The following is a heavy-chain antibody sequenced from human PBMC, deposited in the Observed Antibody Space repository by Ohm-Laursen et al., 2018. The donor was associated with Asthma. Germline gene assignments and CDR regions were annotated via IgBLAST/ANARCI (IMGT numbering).Heavy chain of an antibody. Sequence: SLRLSCAASGFNFSSYSMNWVRQAPGKGLEGVSFISSSGSSIYYADSVKGRFTISRDNAKNSLYLQMNSLRAEDTAVYYCARDGLYCSSTNCFFDYWGQGTLVTVSS. CDR1: GFNFSSYS. D-gene: IGHD2-2*01. J-gene: IGHJ4*02. V-gene: IGHV3-21*01. CDR3: ARDGLYCSSTNCFFDY. CDR2: ISSSGSSI.